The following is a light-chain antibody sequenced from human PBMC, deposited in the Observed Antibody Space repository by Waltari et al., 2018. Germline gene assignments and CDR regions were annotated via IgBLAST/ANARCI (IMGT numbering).Light chain of an antibody. J-gene: IGKJ2*01. Sequence: IQMTQSPSSLSASVGDRVTITFRASQSISTSLNWYQQIPGKAPKLLIYFASTLQSEVPSRFSGSGSGTDFSLTISSLQPEDFATYYCQQSYTTAYTFGQGTKLEIK. CDR3: QQSYTTAYT. CDR1: QSISTS. CDR2: FAS. V-gene: IGKV1-39*01.